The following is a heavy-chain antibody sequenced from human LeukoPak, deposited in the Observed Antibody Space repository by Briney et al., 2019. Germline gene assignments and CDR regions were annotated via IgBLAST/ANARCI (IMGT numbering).Heavy chain of an antibody. Sequence: GGSLRLSCAASGFTFSGYDMHWVRQPPGKGLEWVAAVGYGGDTYYPASVEGRFTVSRENAKNSLYLQMNTLRAGDTAVYYCARDGGGATADWYFDLWGRGTPVTVSP. CDR1: GFTFSGYD. CDR3: ARDGGGATADWYFDL. J-gene: IGHJ2*01. CDR2: VGYGGDT. D-gene: IGHD5-12*01. V-gene: IGHV3-13*01.